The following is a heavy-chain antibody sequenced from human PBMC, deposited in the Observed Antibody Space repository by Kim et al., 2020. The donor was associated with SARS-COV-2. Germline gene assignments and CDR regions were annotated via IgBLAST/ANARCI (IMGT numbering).Heavy chain of an antibody. V-gene: IGHV3-30*03. CDR2: ISYDGSNK. Sequence: GGSLRLSCAASGFTFSSYGMHWVRQAPGKGLEWVAVISYDGSNKYYADSVKGRFTISRDNSKNTLYLQMNSLRAEDTAVYYCARDLHCSSTSCYNYWGQGTLVTVSS. J-gene: IGHJ4*02. CDR3: ARDLHCSSTSCYNY. CDR1: GFTFSSYG. D-gene: IGHD2-2*02.